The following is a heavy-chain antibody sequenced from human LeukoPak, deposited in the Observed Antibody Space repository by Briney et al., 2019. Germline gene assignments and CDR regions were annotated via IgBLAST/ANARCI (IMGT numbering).Heavy chain of an antibody. Sequence: SETLSLTCTVPGGSISSSSYYWGWMRQPPGKGLEWIGSIYYSGSTYYNPSLKSLVTISVDTSKNQFSLKLSSVTAADTAVYYCARVKSDYRDTRSDYWGQGTLVTVSS. CDR3: ARVKSDYRDTRSDY. V-gene: IGHV4-39*07. CDR2: IYYSGST. J-gene: IGHJ4*02. CDR1: GGSISSSSYY. D-gene: IGHD4-11*01.